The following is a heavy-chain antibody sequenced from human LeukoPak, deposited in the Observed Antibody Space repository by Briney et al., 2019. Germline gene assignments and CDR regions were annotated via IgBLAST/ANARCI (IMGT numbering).Heavy chain of an antibody. CDR3: ARSGYYYDSGSYRVFDY. CDR1: GGSFSGYY. CDR2: INHSGST. Sequence: SETLSLTCAVYGGSFSGYYWSWIRQPPGKGLEWIGEINHSGSTNYNPSLKSRVTISVDTSKNQFSLKLSSVTAADTAVYYCARSGYYYDSGSYRVFDYWGQGTLVTVSS. V-gene: IGHV4-34*01. J-gene: IGHJ4*02. D-gene: IGHD3-10*01.